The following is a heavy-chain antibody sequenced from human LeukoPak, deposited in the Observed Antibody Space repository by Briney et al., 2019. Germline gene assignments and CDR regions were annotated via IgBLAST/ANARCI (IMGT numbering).Heavy chain of an antibody. CDR1: GFTFSSYE. CDR2: ISSSGSTI. D-gene: IGHD3-10*02. V-gene: IGHV3-48*03. CDR3: AELGITMIGGV. J-gene: IGHJ6*04. Sequence: GGSLSLSCAASGFTFSSYEMNWVRQAPGQGLEWVSYISSSGSTIYYADSVKGRFTISRDNAKNSLYLQMSSLRAEDTAVYYCAELGITMIGGVWGKGTTVTISS.